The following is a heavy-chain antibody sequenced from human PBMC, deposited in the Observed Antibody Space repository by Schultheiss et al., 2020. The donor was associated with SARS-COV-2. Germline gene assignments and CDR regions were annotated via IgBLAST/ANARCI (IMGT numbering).Heavy chain of an antibody. CDR2: INHSGST. Sequence: SETLSLTCAVYGGYFSGYYWSWIRQPPGKGLEWIGEINHSGSTNYNPSLKSRVTISVDTSKNQFSLKLSSVTAADTAVYYCASRGTIFGVVTHNWFDPWGQGTLVTVSS. CDR1: GGYFSGYY. J-gene: IGHJ5*02. V-gene: IGHV4-34*01. D-gene: IGHD3-3*01. CDR3: ASRGTIFGVVTHNWFDP.